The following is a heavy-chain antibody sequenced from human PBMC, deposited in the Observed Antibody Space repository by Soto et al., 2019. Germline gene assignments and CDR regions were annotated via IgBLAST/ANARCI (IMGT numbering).Heavy chain of an antibody. J-gene: IGHJ4*02. CDR2: IYYTGST. V-gene: IGHV4-59*01. CDR3: ARITRSPNSGYFDY. D-gene: IGHD7-27*01. CDR1: GDSMSTYY. Sequence: PSETLSLTCTVSGDSMSTYYWSWIRQPPGKGLEWVGYIYYTGSTNYNPSLKSRVTVSIDTSKNQFSMILTSVTAADTAVYYCARITRSPNSGYFDYWGQGALVTV.